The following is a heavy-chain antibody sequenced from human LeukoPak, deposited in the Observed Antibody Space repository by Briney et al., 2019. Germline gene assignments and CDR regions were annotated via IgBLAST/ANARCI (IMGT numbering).Heavy chain of an antibody. CDR2: IYYSGTT. CDR1: GGSISSYY. CDR3: ARGVYIAAAQYGY. J-gene: IGHJ4*02. D-gene: IGHD6-13*01. V-gene: IGHV4-59*01. Sequence: PSETLSLTCTVSGGSISSYYWSWIRQPPGKGLEWIGYIYYSGTTNYNPSLKSRVTISVDTSKNQFPLKLSSVTAADTAVYYCARGVYIAAAQYGYWGQGTLVTVSS.